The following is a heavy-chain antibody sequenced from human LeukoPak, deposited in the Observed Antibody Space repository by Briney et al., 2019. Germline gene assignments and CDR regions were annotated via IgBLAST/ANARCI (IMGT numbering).Heavy chain of an antibody. CDR3: AKSGNAMDPAAYDDY. V-gene: IGHV3-33*06. CDR1: GFTFSSYG. CDR2: IWYDGSNK. Sequence: GGSLRLSCAASGFTFSSYGMHWVRQAPGKGLEWVAVIWYDGSNKYYADSVKGRFTISRDNSKNTLYLQMSSLRAEDTAVYYCAKSGNAMDPAAYDDYWGQGTLVTVSS. D-gene: IGHD2-2*01. J-gene: IGHJ4*02.